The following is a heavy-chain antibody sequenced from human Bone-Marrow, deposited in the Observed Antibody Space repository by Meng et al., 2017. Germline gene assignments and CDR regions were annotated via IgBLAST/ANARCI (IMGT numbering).Heavy chain of an antibody. V-gene: IGHV1-46*01. CDR3: ARAPPPDYGDYRSYYYYGMDV. CDR2: INPSGGST. CDR1: GYTFTSYY. Sequence: ASVKVSCKASGYTFTSYYMHWVRQAPGQGLEWMGIINPSGGSTSYAQKFQGRVTMTRDTSTSTVYMELSSLRSEDTAVYYCARAPPPDYGDYRSYYYYGMDVWGQGTTVTVSS. J-gene: IGHJ6*02. D-gene: IGHD4-17*01.